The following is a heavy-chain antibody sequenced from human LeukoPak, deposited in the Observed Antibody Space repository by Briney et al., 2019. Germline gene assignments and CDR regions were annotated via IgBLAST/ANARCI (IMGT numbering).Heavy chain of an antibody. J-gene: IGHJ3*02. D-gene: IGHD3-22*01. CDR2: ISAYTGNT. V-gene: IGHV1-18*01. Sequence: GASVKVSCKASGYTFTRYGISWVRQAPGQGLEWMGWISAYTGNTNYEQNLQVRVTMTTDTSTSTAYMELRSLRSDDTAVYYCARVPMDSSGYYPNDAFDIWGQGTMVTVSS. CDR1: GYTFTRYG. CDR3: ARVPMDSSGYYPNDAFDI.